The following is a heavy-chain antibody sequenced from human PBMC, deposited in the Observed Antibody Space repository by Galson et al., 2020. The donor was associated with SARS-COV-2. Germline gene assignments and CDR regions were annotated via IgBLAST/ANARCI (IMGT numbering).Heavy chain of an antibody. J-gene: IGHJ6*02. V-gene: IGHV3-33*01. Sequence: TGGSLKLSCAASGFTFSSNRMHWVRQAPGKALEWVAVIWYEGSNKYYADSVKGRFTISRDNSKNTLYLQMNSLRAEDTAVYYCAGCQGVYYYYGMDVWGQGTTVTVSS. CDR3: AGCQGVYYYYGMDV. CDR1: GFTFSSNR. CDR2: IWYEGSNK. D-gene: IGHD3-16*01.